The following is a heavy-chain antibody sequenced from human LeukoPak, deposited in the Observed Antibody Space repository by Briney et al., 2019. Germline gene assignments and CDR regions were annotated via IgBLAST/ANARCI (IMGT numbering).Heavy chain of an antibody. CDR2: INHSGST. Sequence: SETLSLTCAVSGVSFSAYYWSWIRQPPGKGLEWIGEINHSGSTNYNPSLKSRVTISVDTSKNQFSLKLSSVTAADTAVYYCARGLNRPAYYGSGSYYSTWGQGTLVTVSS. D-gene: IGHD3-10*01. J-gene: IGHJ4*02. V-gene: IGHV4-34*01. CDR1: GVSFSAYY. CDR3: ARGLNRPAYYGSGSYYST.